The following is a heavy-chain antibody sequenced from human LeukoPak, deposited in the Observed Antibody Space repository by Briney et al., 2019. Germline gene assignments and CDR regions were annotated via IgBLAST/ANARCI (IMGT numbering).Heavy chain of an antibody. CDR3: ARGGGLDV. Sequence: GGSLRLSCAASGLTFSSYWMNWARQAPGKGLEWGASINHNGTLHYYVDSVNGRFTISRDNAKNTLYLQMSNLRAEDTAVYFCARGGGLDVWGRGATVTVSS. V-gene: IGHV3-7*03. J-gene: IGHJ6*02. D-gene: IGHD3-16*01. CDR1: GLTFSSYW. CDR2: INHNGTLH.